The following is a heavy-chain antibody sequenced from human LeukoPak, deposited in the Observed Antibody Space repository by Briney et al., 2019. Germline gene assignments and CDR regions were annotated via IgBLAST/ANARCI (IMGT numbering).Heavy chain of an antibody. CDR1: GFTFSSYA. V-gene: IGHV3-30*04. J-gene: IGHJ6*02. Sequence: GGSLRHSCAASGFTFSSYAMHWVRQAPGKGLEWVAVISYDGSNKYYADSVKGRFTISRDNSKNTLYLQMNSLRAEDTAVYYCARVGFVPRAGHYYYYGMDVWGQGTTVTVSS. CDR2: ISYDGSNK. D-gene: IGHD3-16*01. CDR3: ARVGFVPRAGHYYYYGMDV.